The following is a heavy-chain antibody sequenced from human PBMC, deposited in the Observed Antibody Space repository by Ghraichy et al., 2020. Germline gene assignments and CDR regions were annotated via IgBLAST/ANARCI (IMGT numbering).Heavy chain of an antibody. Sequence: SETLSLTCAVSGGSISSSNWWSWVRQPPGKRLEWIGEIYHSGSTNYNPSLKSRVTISVDKSKNQFSLKLSSVTAADTAVYYCAREVHYYYYGMDVWGQGTTVTVSS. CDR1: GGSISSSNW. CDR3: AREVHYYYYGMDV. V-gene: IGHV4-4*02. CDR2: IYHSGST. D-gene: IGHD1-1*01. J-gene: IGHJ6*02.